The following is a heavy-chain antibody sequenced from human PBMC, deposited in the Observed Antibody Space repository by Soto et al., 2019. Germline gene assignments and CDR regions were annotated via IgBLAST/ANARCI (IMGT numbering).Heavy chain of an antibody. J-gene: IGHJ6*03. D-gene: IGHD3-10*01. V-gene: IGHV4-59*01. Sequence: PSETLSLTCTVSGGSISSYYWSWIRQPPGKGLEWIGYIYYSGSTNYNPSLKSRVTISVDTSKNQFSLKLSSVTAADTAVYYCARGVWFGELLRQYYYYYYYMDVWGKGTTVTVSS. CDR2: IYYSGST. CDR3: ARGVWFGELLRQYYYYYYYMDV. CDR1: GGSISSYY.